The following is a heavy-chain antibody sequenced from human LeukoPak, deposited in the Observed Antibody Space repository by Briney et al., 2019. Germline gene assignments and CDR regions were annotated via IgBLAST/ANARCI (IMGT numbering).Heavy chain of an antibody. V-gene: IGHV5-51*01. CDR1: GYIFGNYW. CDR2: IYPGDSDT. Sequence: GESLKISCKGSGYIFGNYWIGWVRQMPGKGLEWMGIIYPGDSDTRYSPSFQGQVTISADKSISTAYLQWSSLKASDTAMYYCARPLLSHDRGAFDIWGQGTMVTVS. J-gene: IGHJ3*02. D-gene: IGHD3-22*01. CDR3: ARPLLSHDRGAFDI.